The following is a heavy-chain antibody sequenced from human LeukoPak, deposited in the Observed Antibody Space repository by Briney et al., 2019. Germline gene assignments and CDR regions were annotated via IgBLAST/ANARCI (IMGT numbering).Heavy chain of an antibody. V-gene: IGHV1-69*13. CDR3: ARESGYSYGYDY. CDR2: IIPIFGTA. J-gene: IGHJ4*02. CDR1: GYTFNNYG. D-gene: IGHD5-18*01. Sequence: SVKVSCKASGYTFNNYGISWVRQAPGQGLEWMGGIIPIFGTANYAQKFQGGVTITADESTSTAYMELSSLRSEDTAVYYCARESGYSYGYDYWGQGTLVTVSS.